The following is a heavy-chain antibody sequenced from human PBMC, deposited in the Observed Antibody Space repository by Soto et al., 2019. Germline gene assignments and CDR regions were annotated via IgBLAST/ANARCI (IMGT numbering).Heavy chain of an antibody. V-gene: IGHV4-59*08. CDR3: ARRLDDYYYHMDV. J-gene: IGHJ6*03. CDR1: GGSISSYY. D-gene: IGHD6-19*01. CDR2: IYYSGST. Sequence: SETLSLTCTVSGGSISSYYWSWIRQPPGKGLEWIGYIYYSGSTNYNPSLKSRVTISVDTSKHQFSLKLSSVTAADTAVYYCARRLDDYYYHMDVWGKGTTVTVSS.